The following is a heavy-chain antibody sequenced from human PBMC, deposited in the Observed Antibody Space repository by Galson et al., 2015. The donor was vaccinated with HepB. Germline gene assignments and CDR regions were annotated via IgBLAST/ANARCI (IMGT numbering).Heavy chain of an antibody. CDR1: GFTFTNYV. CDR2: ISGYSDGT. D-gene: IGHD6-13*01. J-gene: IGHJ4*02. Sequence: SLRLSCAASGFTFTNYVMAWVRQAPGKGLEWVSAISGYSDGTYYPDSVKGRFTISRDNSKNTLYLQMSSLRAEDTAVYYCAKASRGSWPYYFDYWGQGTLVTVSS. CDR3: AKASRGSWPYYFDY. V-gene: IGHV3-23*01.